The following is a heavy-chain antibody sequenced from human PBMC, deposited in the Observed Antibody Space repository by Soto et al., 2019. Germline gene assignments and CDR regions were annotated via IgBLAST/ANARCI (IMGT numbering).Heavy chain of an antibody. Sequence: QVQLVESGGGVVQPGSSLRLSCVASGFTFSNYGMHWVRQPPGKGLEWVALIWYDGSKRYYADSVRGRFTISRVNXXDTQYVQMNSLKDEDTAVYYCARFRGGNSDGALDMWGQGTMVTVSS. CDR2: IWYDGSKR. J-gene: IGHJ3*02. CDR1: GFTFSNYG. V-gene: IGHV3-33*01. D-gene: IGHD2-21*02. CDR3: ARFRGGNSDGALDM.